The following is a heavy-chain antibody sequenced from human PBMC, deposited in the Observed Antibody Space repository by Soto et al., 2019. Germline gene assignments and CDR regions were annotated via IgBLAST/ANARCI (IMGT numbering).Heavy chain of an antibody. Sequence: EVQLVESGGGLGQPGGSLRLSCAASGFNFDNYWMAWVRQAPGKGLEWVANIKQDGSDKNYVDSVKGRFTISRDNAKNSLYLQMNSLRAEDSAVYSCARDTTGILDYWGQGTLVTVSS. V-gene: IGHV3-7*01. CDR3: ARDTTGILDY. CDR2: IKQDGSDK. CDR1: GFNFDNYW. D-gene: IGHD1-1*01. J-gene: IGHJ4*02.